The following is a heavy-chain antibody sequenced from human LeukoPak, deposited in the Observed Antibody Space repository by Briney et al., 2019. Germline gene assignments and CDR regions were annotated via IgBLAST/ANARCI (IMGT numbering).Heavy chain of an antibody. D-gene: IGHD3-3*01. V-gene: IGHV1-24*01. J-gene: IGHJ4*02. CDR1: GYTLTELS. CDR3: ATLLWGDFWSGAPRPGYVDY. Sequence: ASVKVSCNVSGYTLTELSMHWVRQAPGKGLEWMGGFDPEDGETIYAQKFQGRVTMTEDTSTDTAYMELSSLRSEDTAVYYCATLLWGDFWSGAPRPGYVDYWGQGTLVTVSS. CDR2: FDPEDGET.